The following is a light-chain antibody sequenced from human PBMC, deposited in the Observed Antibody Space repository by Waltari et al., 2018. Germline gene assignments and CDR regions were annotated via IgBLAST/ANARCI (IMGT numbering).Light chain of an antibody. V-gene: IGLV2-23*01. J-gene: IGLJ2*01. CDR2: EGS. Sequence: QSALTQPASVSGSPGQSITISCTGTSSDVGIYNLFSWYQQRPGKAPKLMLYEGSKRPSGVSNRFSGSKSGNTASLTISGLQAEDEADYYCCSYAGSSTWVFGGGTKLTVL. CDR1: SSDVGIYNL. CDR3: CSYAGSSTWV.